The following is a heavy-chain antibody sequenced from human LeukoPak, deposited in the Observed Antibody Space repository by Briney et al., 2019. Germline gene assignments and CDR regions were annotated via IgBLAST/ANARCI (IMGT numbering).Heavy chain of an antibody. J-gene: IGHJ2*01. D-gene: IGHD3-22*01. Sequence: PGGSLRLSCAASGITFSNYWMSWVRQAPGKGLEWLANINQDGSEIYYVDSVKGRFTISRDNGKNSLYLQINSLRADDTAVYYCARDQGSMIVVPTTNWYFDLWGRGTLVTVSS. V-gene: IGHV3-7*01. CDR1: GITFSNYW. CDR3: ARDQGSMIVVPTTNWYFDL. CDR2: INQDGSEI.